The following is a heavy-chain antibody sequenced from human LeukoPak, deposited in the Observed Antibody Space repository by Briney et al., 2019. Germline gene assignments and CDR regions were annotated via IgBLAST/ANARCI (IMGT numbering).Heavy chain of an antibody. CDR2: INLDGSET. D-gene: IGHD1-26*01. V-gene: IGHV3-7*05. J-gene: IGHJ4*02. Sequence: GGSLRLSCAASGFIFSTYWMSWVRQAPGKGLEWVANINLDGSETHYVDSVKGRFTISRDNGKKSLFQQMSSLRAEDTAVYYCARDNVGASPFDYWGQGTLVTVSS. CDR3: ARDNVGASPFDY. CDR1: GFIFSTYW.